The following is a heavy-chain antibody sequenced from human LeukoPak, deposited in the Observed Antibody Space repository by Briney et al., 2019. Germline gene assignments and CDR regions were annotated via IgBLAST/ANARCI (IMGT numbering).Heavy chain of an antibody. J-gene: IGHJ5*02. Sequence: SSETLSLTCTVSGGSISSYYWSWIRQPPGKGLEWIGSIYYSGSTYYNPSLKSRVTISVDTSKNQFSLKLSSVTAADTAVYYCARRPLAAPPNWFDPWGQGTLVTVSS. CDR1: GGSISSYY. CDR3: ARRPLAAPPNWFDP. CDR2: IYYSGST. D-gene: IGHD3-3*02. V-gene: IGHV4-59*05.